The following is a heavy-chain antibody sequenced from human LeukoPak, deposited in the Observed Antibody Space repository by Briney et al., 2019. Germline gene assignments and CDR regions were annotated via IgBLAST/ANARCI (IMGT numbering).Heavy chain of an antibody. CDR2: ISTSGST. Sequence: SQTLSLTCTVSGGSISSGSYYWSWIRQPAGKGLEWIGRISTSGSTNYNPSLKSRVTISVDTSKNQFSLKLSSVTAADTAVYYCASTYYYGSRSDYWGQGTLVTVSS. CDR1: GGSISSGSYY. J-gene: IGHJ4*02. D-gene: IGHD3-10*01. V-gene: IGHV4-61*02. CDR3: ASTYYYGSRSDY.